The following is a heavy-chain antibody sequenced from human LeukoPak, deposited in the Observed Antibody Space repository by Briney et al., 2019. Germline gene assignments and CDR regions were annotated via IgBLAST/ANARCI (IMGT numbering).Heavy chain of an antibody. CDR3: ARMGYFYGGYNAFDI. D-gene: IGHD3-10*01. V-gene: IGHV5-51*03. Sequence: PGESLKVSCQGFGYSFTNYWIGWVRKMPGKGLEWMGIIYPDDSDTRYSPSFQGQVTISADRSITTAYLQWSSLKASDTAMYYCARMGYFYGGYNAFDIWGQGTMITVSS. CDR2: IYPDDSDT. CDR1: GYSFTNYW. J-gene: IGHJ3*02.